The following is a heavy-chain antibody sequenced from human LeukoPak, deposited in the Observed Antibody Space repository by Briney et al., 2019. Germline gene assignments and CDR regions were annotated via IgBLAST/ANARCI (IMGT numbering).Heavy chain of an antibody. Sequence: PSETLSLTCTVSGGSISSYYWSWIRQPAGKGLEWIGRIYTSGSTNYNPSLKSRVTMSVDTSKNQFSLKLSSVTAADTAVYYCARAIGYCSSTSCSYYYYYYMDVWGKGTTVTVPS. CDR3: ARAIGYCSSTSCSYYYYYYMDV. CDR1: GGSISSYY. D-gene: IGHD2-2*01. CDR2: IYTSGST. V-gene: IGHV4-4*07. J-gene: IGHJ6*03.